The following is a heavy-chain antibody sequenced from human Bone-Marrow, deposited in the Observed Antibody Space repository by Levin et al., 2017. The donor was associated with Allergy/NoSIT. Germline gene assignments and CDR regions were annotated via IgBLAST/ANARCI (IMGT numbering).Heavy chain of an antibody. Sequence: GESLKISCKVSGYNFTNYWIGWVRLMPDKGMEWMGVIYPGDSDSRYSPSFQGQVTFSVDKSISTAYLQWSTLRASDTALYYCARRGYKYLHYYFDNWGQGTLVTVSS. CDR3: ARRGYKYLHYYFDN. D-gene: IGHD5-12*01. J-gene: IGHJ4*02. CDR1: GYNFTNYW. CDR2: IYPGDSDS. V-gene: IGHV5-51*01.